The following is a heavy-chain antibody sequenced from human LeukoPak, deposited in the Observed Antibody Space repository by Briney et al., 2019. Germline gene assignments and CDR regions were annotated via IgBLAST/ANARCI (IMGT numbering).Heavy chain of an antibody. CDR1: GGTFSTYA. J-gene: IGHJ6*03. D-gene: IGHD2-2*02. Sequence: SVKVSCKASGGTFSTYAISWVRQAPGQGLEWMGGIIPVFDKANYAQKFQDRVTITADESTTTAYMELSSLTSEDTAIYYCARLGHCRETNCYSDFYYMDVWGKGTTVIVSS. CDR2: IIPVFDKA. V-gene: IGHV1-69*01. CDR3: ARLGHCRETNCYSDFYYMDV.